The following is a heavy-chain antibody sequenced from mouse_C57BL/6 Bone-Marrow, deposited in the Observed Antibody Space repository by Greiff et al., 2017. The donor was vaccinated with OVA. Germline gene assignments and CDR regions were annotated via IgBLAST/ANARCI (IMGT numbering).Heavy chain of an antibody. CDR3: TSSYYSNYVDAMDY. CDR2: IDPETGGT. V-gene: IGHV1-15*01. Sequence: VKLVESGAELVRPGASVTLSCKASGYTFTDYEMHWVKQTPVHGLEWIGAIDPETGGTAYNQKFKGKAILTADKSSSTAYMELRSLTSEDSAVYYCTSSYYSNYVDAMDYWGQGTSVTVSS. CDR1: GYTFTDYE. D-gene: IGHD2-5*01. J-gene: IGHJ4*01.